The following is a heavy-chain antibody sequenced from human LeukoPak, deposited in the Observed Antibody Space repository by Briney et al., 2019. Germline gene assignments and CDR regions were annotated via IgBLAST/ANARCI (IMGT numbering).Heavy chain of an antibody. CDR1: GFTFSSYN. CDR3: ASLYDSSGYYSGDY. V-gene: IGHV3-21*01. Sequence: PGGSLRLSCAASGFTFSSYNMNWVRQAPGKGLEWVSSISSSSDYIYYADSVKGRFTISRDNAKNSLYLQMNSLRAEDTAVYYCASLYDSSGYYSGDYWGQGTLVTVSS. J-gene: IGHJ4*02. D-gene: IGHD3-22*01. CDR2: ISSSSDYI.